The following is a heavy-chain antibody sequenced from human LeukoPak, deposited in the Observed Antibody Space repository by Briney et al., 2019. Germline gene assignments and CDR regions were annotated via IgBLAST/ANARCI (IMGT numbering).Heavy chain of an antibody. CDR2: INPSGGST. V-gene: IGHV1-46*01. CDR3: ARCGYSSSWSGEYFDY. J-gene: IGHJ4*02. CDR1: GYTFTSYY. D-gene: IGHD6-13*01. Sequence: GASVKVSCKASGYTFTSYYMHWVRQAPGQGLEWMGIINPSGGSTSYAQKFQGRVTITADESTSTAYMELSSLRSEDTAVYYCARCGYSSSWSGEYFDYWGQGTLVTVSS.